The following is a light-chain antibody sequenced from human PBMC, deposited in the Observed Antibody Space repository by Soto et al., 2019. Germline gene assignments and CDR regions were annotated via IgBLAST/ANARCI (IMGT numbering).Light chain of an antibody. V-gene: IGLV2-14*01. CDR2: DVS. CDR1: SSDIGGYDY. CDR3: RSYISSSTSVV. J-gene: IGLJ2*01. Sequence: QSVLTQPASVSGSPGQSITISCTGTSSDIGGYDYVSWYQQHPGKAPKVMVYDVSNRPSGVSNRFSGSKSGNTASLTISGLQDEDESDYYCRSYISSSTSVVFGGGTKLTVL.